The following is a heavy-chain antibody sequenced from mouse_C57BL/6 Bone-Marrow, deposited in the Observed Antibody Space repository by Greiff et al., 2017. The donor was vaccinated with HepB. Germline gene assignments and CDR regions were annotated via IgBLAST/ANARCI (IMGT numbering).Heavy chain of an antibody. J-gene: IGHJ2*01. CDR1: GYTFTSYW. D-gene: IGHD2-3*01. V-gene: IGHV1-55*01. Sequence: QVQLQQPGAELVKPGASVKMSCKASGYTFTSYWITWVKQRPGQGLEWIGDIYHGSGSTNYNEKLKSKATLTVDTSSSTAYMQLSSLKFEDSAVYYCAIYDSYFLYYFDYWCQGTTLTVSS. CDR3: AIYDSYFLYYFDY. CDR2: IYHGSGST.